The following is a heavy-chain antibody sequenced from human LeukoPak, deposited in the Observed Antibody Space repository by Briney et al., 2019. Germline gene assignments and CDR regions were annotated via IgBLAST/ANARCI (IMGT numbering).Heavy chain of an antibody. J-gene: IGHJ5*02. CDR2: ISSSGDTI. CDR3: ARGYCSSGGCLQNNWFDP. V-gene: IGHV3-11*01. D-gene: IGHD2-15*01. CDR1: GFTFRDYY. Sequence: GGSLRLSRAASGFTFRDYYMTWIRQAPGKGLEWVSYISSSGDTIYYADSVKGRFTISRDNAKNSLDLQMNSLRVEDTAVYYCARGYCSSGGCLQNNWFDPWGQGTLVTVSS.